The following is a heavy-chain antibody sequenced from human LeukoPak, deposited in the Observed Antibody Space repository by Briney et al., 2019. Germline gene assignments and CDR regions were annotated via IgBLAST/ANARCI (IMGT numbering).Heavy chain of an antibody. CDR3: ARGSSAWSDGFHI. J-gene: IGHJ3*02. V-gene: IGHV3-30*03. CDR1: GFTFNSYG. Sequence: PGSSLRLSCAASGFTFNSYGMNWVRQAPGKGLEWVAVLSYDGSSKYYADSVRGRFTISRDSPKNTLYLQMSSLRSEDAAVYYCARGSSAWSDGFHIWGQGTMVTVS. CDR2: LSYDGSSK. D-gene: IGHD6-19*01.